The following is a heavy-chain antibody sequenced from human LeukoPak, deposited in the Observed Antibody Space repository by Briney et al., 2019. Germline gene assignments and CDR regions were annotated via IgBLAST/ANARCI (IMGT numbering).Heavy chain of an antibody. V-gene: IGHV3-23*01. D-gene: IGHD5/OR15-5a*01. CDR1: GPTFSSYS. CDR3: AKMSGYFDY. Sequence: GGSLRLSCEGSGPTFSSYSMSWVRQAPGRGLEWVSGITASGGTTYYADSVTGRFTTSRDNSKNTLYLQMNSLRAEDTAIYYCAKMSGYFDYWGQGTLVTVSS. J-gene: IGHJ4*02. CDR2: ITASGGTT.